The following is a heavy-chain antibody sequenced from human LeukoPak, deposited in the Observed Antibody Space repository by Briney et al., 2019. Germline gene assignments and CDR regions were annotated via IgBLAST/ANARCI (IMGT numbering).Heavy chain of an antibody. V-gene: IGHV1-8*01. J-gene: IGHJ4*02. D-gene: IGHD6-19*01. CDR1: GYTFTSYD. Sequence: ASVKVSCKASGYTFTSYDINWVRQATGQGLEWMGWMNPNSGNTGYAQKFQGRVTMTRNTSISTAYMELSSLRSEDTSVYYCTREGPWSSGIDYWGQGTLVTVSS. CDR3: TREGPWSSGIDY. CDR2: MNPNSGNT.